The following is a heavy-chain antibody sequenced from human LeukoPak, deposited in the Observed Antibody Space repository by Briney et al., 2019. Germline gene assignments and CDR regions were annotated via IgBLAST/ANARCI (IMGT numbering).Heavy chain of an antibody. J-gene: IGHJ4*02. Sequence: GSLRLSCAASXFTFSNFLMTWVRQAPGKGPEWVSAISGSGGDTYYAVSVPGRFTISRDNSKNTLYLQMNSLRAEDTAVYYCARGPSSGWYYFDYWGQGTLVTVSS. CDR3: ARGPSSGWYYFDY. V-gene: IGHV3-23*01. CDR1: XFTFSNFL. CDR2: ISGSGGDT. D-gene: IGHD6-19*01.